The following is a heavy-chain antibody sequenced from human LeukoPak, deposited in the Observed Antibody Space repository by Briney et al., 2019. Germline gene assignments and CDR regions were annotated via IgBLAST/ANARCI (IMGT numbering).Heavy chain of an antibody. V-gene: IGHV1/OR15-1*04. CDR2: INPNSGGT. J-gene: IGHJ4*02. CDR3: ARDPPHGNHFDY. D-gene: IGHD1-14*01. Sequence: GASVKVSCKASGYIFTDYYMHWVRQAPGQELGWMGRINPNSGGTNYAQKFQGRVTISVDTSKNQFSLKLSSVTAADTAVYYCARDPPHGNHFDYWGQGTLVTVSS. CDR1: GYIFTDYY.